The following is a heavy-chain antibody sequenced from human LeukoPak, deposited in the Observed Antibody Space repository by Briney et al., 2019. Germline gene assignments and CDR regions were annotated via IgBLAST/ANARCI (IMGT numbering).Heavy chain of an antibody. Sequence: RRSLRLSCAPSDSTFRGYGIHWVRQAPGQGLDWVAFIQYDGSNKYYADSVQGRFTISRENSKSTLYLQMNSLRAEYTAVYYCAKDWYYYGSGKVFYMDVWGKGTTVAVSS. CDR2: IQYDGSNK. CDR3: AKDWYYYGSGKVFYMDV. V-gene: IGHV3-30*02. J-gene: IGHJ6*03. CDR1: DSTFRGYG. D-gene: IGHD3-10*01.